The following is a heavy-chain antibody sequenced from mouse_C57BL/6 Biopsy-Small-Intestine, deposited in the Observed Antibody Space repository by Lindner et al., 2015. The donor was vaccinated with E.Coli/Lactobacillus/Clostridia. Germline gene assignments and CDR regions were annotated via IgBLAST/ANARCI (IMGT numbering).Heavy chain of an antibody. Sequence: SVKVSCKASGATFSNYAISWVRQAPGQGLQWMGGIIPILGTANYAQKLQGRVTITADESTTTAYMELSSLTSEDTAVYYCATGFTSTLNYYYYYYMDVWGKGTTVTVSS. CDR2: IIPILGTA. CDR3: ATGFTSTLNYYYYYYMDV. V-gene: IGHV1-81*01. D-gene: IGHD1-1*01. CDR1: GATFSNYA. J-gene: IGHJ1*03.